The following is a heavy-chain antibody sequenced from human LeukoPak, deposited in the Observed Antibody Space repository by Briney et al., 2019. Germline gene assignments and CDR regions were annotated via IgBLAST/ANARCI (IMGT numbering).Heavy chain of an antibody. J-gene: IGHJ4*02. Sequence: PGGSLRLSCAASGFTFRSYAMHWVRQAPGKGLEWVAVISYDGSNKYYADSVKGRFTISRDNSKKTLYLQMHSMRAEDTAVYYCARSGEDYDILTGSYYFDYWGQGTVVTVPS. V-gene: IGHV3-30*04. CDR1: GFTFRSYA. CDR3: ARSGEDYDILTGSYYFDY. CDR2: ISYDGSNK. D-gene: IGHD3-9*01.